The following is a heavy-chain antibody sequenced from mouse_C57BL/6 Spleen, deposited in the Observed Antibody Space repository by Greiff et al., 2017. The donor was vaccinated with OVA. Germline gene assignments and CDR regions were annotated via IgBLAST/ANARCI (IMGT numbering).Heavy chain of an antibody. CDR1: GFNIKNTY. J-gene: IGHJ1*03. V-gene: IGHV14-3*01. CDR2: IAPANGNT. Sequence: DVKLQESVAELVRPGASVKLSCPASGFNIKNTYMHWVKQRPDQGLEWLGRIAPANGNTKYAPKFQGKATITADTSSNTAYLQLSSLTAEDTAIYYCARFPGGYVDVWGTGTTVTVSS. CDR3: ARFPGGYVDV.